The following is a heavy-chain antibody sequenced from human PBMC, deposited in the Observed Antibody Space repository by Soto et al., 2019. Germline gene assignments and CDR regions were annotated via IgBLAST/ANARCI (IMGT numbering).Heavy chain of an antibody. V-gene: IGHV1-69*01. D-gene: IGHD1-20*01. CDR3: ARLTAAGSTDDAFDI. CDR1: GGTCSSYV. CDR2: IIPIFGTA. J-gene: IGHJ3*02. Sequence: QVQLVQSGAAVKKPGSSVKVSCKASGGTCSSYVISWVRQAPGQGLEWMGGIIPIFGTANHAQKIQGRVTITADESTSTDYMELSSLRSEDTAVYYCARLTAAGSTDDAFDIWGQGTMVPGSS.